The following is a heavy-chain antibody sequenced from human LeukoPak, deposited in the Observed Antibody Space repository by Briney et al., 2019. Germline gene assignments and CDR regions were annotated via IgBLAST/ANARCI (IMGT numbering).Heavy chain of an antibody. D-gene: IGHD2-8*02. V-gene: IGHV4-38-2*02. Sequence: SETLSLTCTVSGYSISNGFYWGWIRQPPGKGLEWIGSMYYSGSNYYNPSLKSRASISVDMSKNQVSLNLNSVTAADTAKYYCARGGVGANGAGFDRWGQGTLVTVAS. CDR3: ARGGVGANGAGFDR. CDR1: GYSISNGFY. CDR2: MYYSGSN. J-gene: IGHJ5*02.